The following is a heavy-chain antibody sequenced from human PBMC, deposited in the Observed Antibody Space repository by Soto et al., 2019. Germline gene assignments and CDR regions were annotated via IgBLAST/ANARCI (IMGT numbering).Heavy chain of an antibody. CDR3: AKDPRFGELLPIGSYFDY. CDR2: ISGSGGST. CDR1: GFTFSSYA. D-gene: IGHD3-10*01. Sequence: GGSLRLSCAASGFTFSSYAMSWVRQAPGKGLEWVSAISGSGGSTYYADSVKGRFTISRDNSKNTLYLQMNSLRAEDTAVYYCAKDPRFGELLPIGSYFDYWGQGTLVTVSS. V-gene: IGHV3-23*01. J-gene: IGHJ4*02.